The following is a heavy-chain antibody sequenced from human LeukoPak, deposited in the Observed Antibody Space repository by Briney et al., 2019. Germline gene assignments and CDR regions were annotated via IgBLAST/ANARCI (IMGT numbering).Heavy chain of an antibody. CDR2: ISSSSSSI. Sequence: PGGSLRLSCAASGFTFSSCNMNWVRQAPGKGLEWVSYISSSSSSIYYADSVKGRFTISRDSAKNSLYLQMNRLRDEDTAVYYCAGPVAAGFDNWGQGTLVTVSS. D-gene: IGHD2-15*01. CDR1: GFTFSSCN. V-gene: IGHV3-48*02. J-gene: IGHJ4*02. CDR3: AGPVAAGFDN.